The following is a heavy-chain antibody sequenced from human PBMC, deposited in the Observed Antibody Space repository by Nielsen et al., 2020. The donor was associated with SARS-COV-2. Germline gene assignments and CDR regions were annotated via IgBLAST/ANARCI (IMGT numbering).Heavy chain of an antibody. CDR3: VRLNRRILTPLALASLRFDY. J-gene: IGHJ4*02. V-gene: IGHV4-39*02. D-gene: IGHD3-3*02. CDR2: IYYSGIT. CDR1: GDSMSDSNYY. Sequence: SETLSLTCTVSGDSMSDSNYYWVWIRQPPRKGLEWIASIYYSGITYYNTSLKSRVTISIDTSKNHFSLRLNSVAAADTAVYYCVRLNRRILTPLALASLRFDYWGQGSLVTVSS.